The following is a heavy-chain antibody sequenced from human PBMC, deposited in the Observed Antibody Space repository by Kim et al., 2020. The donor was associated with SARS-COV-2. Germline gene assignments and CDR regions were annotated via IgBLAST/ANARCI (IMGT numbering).Heavy chain of an antibody. V-gene: IGHV1-69*13. D-gene: IGHD6-19*01. CDR2: IIPIFGTA. Sequence: SVKVSCKASGGTFSSYAISWVRQAPGQGLEWMGGIIPIFGTANYAQKFQGRVTITADESTSTAYMELSSLRSEDTAVYYCARDKALARGIAVAVRLDYWGQGTLVTVSS. CDR3: ARDKALARGIAVAVRLDY. CDR1: GGTFSSYA. J-gene: IGHJ4*02.